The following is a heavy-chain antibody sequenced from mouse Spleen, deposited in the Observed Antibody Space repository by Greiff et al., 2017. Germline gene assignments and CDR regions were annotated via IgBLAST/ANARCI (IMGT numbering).Heavy chain of an antibody. D-gene: IGHD4-1*01. Sequence: EVKLMESGGGLVQPGGSLKLSCAASGFTFSSYTMSWVRQTPEKRLEWVAYISNGGGSTYYPDTVKGRFTISRDNAKNTLYLQMSSLKSEDTAMYYCARHEGSNWDYFDYWGQGTTLTVSS. J-gene: IGHJ2*01. CDR2: ISNGGGST. CDR1: GFTFSSYT. V-gene: IGHV5-12-2*01. CDR3: ARHEGSNWDYFDY.